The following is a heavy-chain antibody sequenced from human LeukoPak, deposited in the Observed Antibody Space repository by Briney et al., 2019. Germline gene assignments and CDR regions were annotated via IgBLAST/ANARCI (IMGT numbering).Heavy chain of an antibody. CDR1: GFTFSSYA. V-gene: IGHV3-23*01. D-gene: IGHD6-13*01. Sequence: GGSLRLSCAASGFTFSSYAMSWVRQAQGKGLEWVSAISGSGGSTYYADSVKGRFTISRDNSKNTLYLQMNSPRAEDTAVYYCANAAGKYYYYGMDVWGQGTTVTVSS. CDR2: ISGSGGST. CDR3: ANAAGKYYYYGMDV. J-gene: IGHJ6*02.